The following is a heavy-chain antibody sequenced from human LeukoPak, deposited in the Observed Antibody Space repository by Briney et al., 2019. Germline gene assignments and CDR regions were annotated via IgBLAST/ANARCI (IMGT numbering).Heavy chain of an antibody. CDR2: ISWDGGST. CDR3: AKGASMGYSGYDFLDYHYMDV. J-gene: IGHJ6*03. D-gene: IGHD5-12*01. CDR1: GFTFDDYA. Sequence: GGSLRLSCAASGFTFDDYAMHWVRQAPGKGLQWVSLISWDGGSTYYADSVKGRFTTSRDNSRNSLYLQMNSLRAEDTALYYCAKGASMGYSGYDFLDYHYMDVWGKGTTVTVSS. V-gene: IGHV3-43D*03.